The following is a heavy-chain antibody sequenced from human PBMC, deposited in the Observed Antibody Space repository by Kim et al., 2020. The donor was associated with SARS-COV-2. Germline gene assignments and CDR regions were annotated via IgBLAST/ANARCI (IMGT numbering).Heavy chain of an antibody. CDR1: GYSISGSSYY. CDR3: GRLLGFCSGGSCFGY. CDR2: INYSGSI. D-gene: IGHD2-15*01. Sequence: SETLSLTCTVSGYSISGSSYYWGWIRQPPGKGLEWIGTINYSGSIFYNSSLKSRVTISVDTSKNQFSLKLNSVIAADTAVYYCGRLLGFCSGGSCFGY. J-gene: IGHJ2*01. V-gene: IGHV4-39*01.